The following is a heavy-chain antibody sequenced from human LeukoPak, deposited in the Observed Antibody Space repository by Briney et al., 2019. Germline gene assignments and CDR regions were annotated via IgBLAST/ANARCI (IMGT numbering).Heavy chain of an antibody. CDR3: VRVYSGSFDY. Sequence: PGGSLRLSCAASGFAFSGYTISWVRQAPGKGLEWVSSISSAGSYIYYSDPVKGRFTISRDNAQNSLYLQMNSLRAEDTAIYHCVRVYSGSFDYWGQGTLVTVSS. CDR2: ISSAGSYI. CDR1: GFAFSGYT. V-gene: IGHV3-21*01. D-gene: IGHD1-26*01. J-gene: IGHJ4*02.